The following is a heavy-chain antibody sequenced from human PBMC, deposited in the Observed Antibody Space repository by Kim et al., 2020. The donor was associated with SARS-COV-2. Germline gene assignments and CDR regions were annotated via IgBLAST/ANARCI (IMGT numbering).Heavy chain of an antibody. CDR2: IIPIFGTA. V-gene: IGHV1-69*13. Sequence: SVKVSSKASGGTFSSYAISWVRQAPGQGLEWMGGIIPIFGTANYAQKFQGRVTITADESTSTAYMELSSLRSEDTAVYYCARDRLQYGGYPGPYYYYYYGMDVWGQGTTVTVSS. CDR1: GGTFSSYA. D-gene: IGHD5-12*01. J-gene: IGHJ6*02. CDR3: ARDRLQYGGYPGPYYYYYYGMDV.